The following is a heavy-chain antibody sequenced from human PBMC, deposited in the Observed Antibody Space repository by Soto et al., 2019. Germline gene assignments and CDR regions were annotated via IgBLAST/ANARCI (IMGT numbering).Heavy chain of an antibody. CDR1: GFNVSSNY. CDR2: IYRSGST. Sequence: GGSLRLSCTASGFNVSSNYMSWVRQAPGKGLEWVSYIYRSGSTYYADSVKGRFTIFRDSSKNTLHLQMNSLRAEDTAVYYCAGDPGGSHDYRGQGTLVTVSS. D-gene: IGHD3-10*01. V-gene: IGHV3-53*01. J-gene: IGHJ4*02. CDR3: AGDPGGSHDY.